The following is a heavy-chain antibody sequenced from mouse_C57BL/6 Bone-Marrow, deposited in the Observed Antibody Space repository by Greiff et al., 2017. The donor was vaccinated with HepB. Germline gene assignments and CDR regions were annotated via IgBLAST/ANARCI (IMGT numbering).Heavy chain of an antibody. CDR2: ISSGSSAI. V-gene: IGHV5-17*01. CDR3: ARPYYGSSYWYFDV. J-gene: IGHJ1*03. CDR1: GFTFSDYG. Sequence: EVQVVESGGGLVKPGGSLKLSCAASGFTFSDYGMHWVRQAPEKGLEWVAYISSGSSAIYYADTVKGRFTISRDNAKNTLFLQMTSLRSEDTAMYYCARPYYGSSYWYFDVWGTGTTVTVSS. D-gene: IGHD1-1*01.